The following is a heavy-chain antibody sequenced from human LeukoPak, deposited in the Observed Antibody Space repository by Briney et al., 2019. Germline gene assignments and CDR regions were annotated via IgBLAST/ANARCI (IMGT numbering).Heavy chain of an antibody. V-gene: IGHV3-15*01. CDR3: TTLSNDVLY. Sequence: KPGGSLRLSCAASGFTFHNAWMTWVRQAPGRGLEWVGRMKSNRDGGTSDYAAPVKGRFTISRDDSKNTLYLHMNSLRAEDTAVYYCTTLSNDVLYWGWGTLVTVS. CDR2: MKSNRDGGTS. CDR1: GFTFHNAW. D-gene: IGHD4-11*01. J-gene: IGHJ4*02.